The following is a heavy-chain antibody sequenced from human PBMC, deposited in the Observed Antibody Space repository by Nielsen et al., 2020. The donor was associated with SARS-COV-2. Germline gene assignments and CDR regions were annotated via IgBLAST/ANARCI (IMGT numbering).Heavy chain of an antibody. D-gene: IGHD6-13*01. Sequence: WIRQPPGKGLEWVAVIWYDGSNKYYADSVKGRFTISRDNSKNTLYLQMNSLRAEDTAVYYCARDLQKTIAAAGSLGYWGQGTLVTVSS. CDR2: IWYDGSNK. CDR3: ARDLQKTIAAAGSLGY. V-gene: IGHV3-33*01. J-gene: IGHJ4*02.